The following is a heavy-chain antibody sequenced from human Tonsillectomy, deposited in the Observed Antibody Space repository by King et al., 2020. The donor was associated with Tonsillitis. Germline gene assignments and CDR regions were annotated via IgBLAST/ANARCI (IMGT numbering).Heavy chain of an antibody. Sequence: QLQESGPVLVKPSQTLSLTCAVSGGSINNGGYYWSWIRQHPGKGLEWVGHIYYSGSTYYNPSLKSRLGISLDTSKNQFSLNLKSLTAADTAVYYCARDPSYYGGAFDIWGQGTMVIVS. D-gene: IGHD4-23*01. V-gene: IGHV4-31*11. CDR2: IYYSGST. J-gene: IGHJ3*02. CDR1: GGSINNGGYY. CDR3: ARDPSYYGGAFDI.